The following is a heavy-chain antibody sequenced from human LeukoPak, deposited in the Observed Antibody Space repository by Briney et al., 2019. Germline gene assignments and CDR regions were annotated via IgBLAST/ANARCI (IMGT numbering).Heavy chain of an antibody. CDR1: GYPFTTYD. V-gene: IGHV1-8*01. Sequence: RASVKVSCKASGYPFTTYDINWVRQAPGQGLEWVAWMNPNSGGTVYAQKFQGRVTLARDTSIGTAYMELNSLRSEDTAVYYCARVAYCSSTSCYWYYYYYYGMDVWGQGTTVTVSS. D-gene: IGHD2-2*01. J-gene: IGHJ6*02. CDR3: ARVAYCSSTSCYWYYYYYYGMDV. CDR2: MNPNSGGT.